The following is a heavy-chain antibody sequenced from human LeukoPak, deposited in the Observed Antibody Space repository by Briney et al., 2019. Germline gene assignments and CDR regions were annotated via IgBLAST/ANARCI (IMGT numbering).Heavy chain of an antibody. V-gene: IGHV3-23*01. Sequence: GGSLRLSFAASGFTFSSYAMSWVRQAPGKWLEWLSTISARGDSTYYADSVKGRFTISRGNSRNTLYLQMNSLRAEDTAVYYCAKGGGTAMVKYYFDYWGQGTLVTVSS. CDR3: AKGGGTAMVKYYFDY. CDR1: GFTFSSYA. CDR2: ISARGDST. D-gene: IGHD5-18*01. J-gene: IGHJ4*02.